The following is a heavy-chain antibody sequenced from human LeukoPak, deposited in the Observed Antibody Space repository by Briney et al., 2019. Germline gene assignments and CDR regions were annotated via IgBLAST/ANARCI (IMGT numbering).Heavy chain of an antibody. J-gene: IGHJ5*02. D-gene: IGHD4-17*01. CDR3: ARGLNMTTVTTLT. CDR2: INHSGST. V-gene: IGHV4-34*01. Sequence: PSETLSLTCAVYGGSFSGYYWSWIRQPPGKGLEWIGEINHSGSTNYNPSLKSRVTISVDTSKNQFPLKLSSVTSADTAVYYCARGLNMTTVTTLTWGQGTLVTVSS. CDR1: GGSFSGYY.